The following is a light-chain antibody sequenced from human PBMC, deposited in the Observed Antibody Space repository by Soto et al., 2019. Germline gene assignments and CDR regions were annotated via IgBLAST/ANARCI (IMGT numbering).Light chain of an antibody. CDR3: QQYNNWPPWT. V-gene: IGKV3-15*01. CDR2: GAS. Sequence: EIVLKQSPGTLSLSPGERATLSCRASQSVSSNYLAWYQQKPGQAPRLLIYGASTRATGIPARFSGSGSGTEFTLTISSLQSEDFAVYYCQQYNNWPPWTFGQGAKVDI. J-gene: IGKJ1*01. CDR1: QSVSSN.